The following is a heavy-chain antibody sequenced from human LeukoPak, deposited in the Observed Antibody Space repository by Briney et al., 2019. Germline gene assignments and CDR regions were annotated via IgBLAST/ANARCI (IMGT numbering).Heavy chain of an antibody. Sequence: ASVKVSCKASGYTFSNYGISWVRQAPGQGLEWMGWVSFHNGNTYYAQKLQGRVTMTRDTSTSTVYMELSSLRSEDTAVYYCARDIDCSSTSCYTSLFDYWGQGTLVTVSS. V-gene: IGHV1-18*01. CDR3: ARDIDCSSTSCYTSLFDY. CDR1: GYTFSNYG. CDR2: VSFHNGNT. D-gene: IGHD2-2*02. J-gene: IGHJ4*02.